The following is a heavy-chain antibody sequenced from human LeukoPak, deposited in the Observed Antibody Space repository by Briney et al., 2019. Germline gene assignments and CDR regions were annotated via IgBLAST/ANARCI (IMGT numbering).Heavy chain of an antibody. CDR2: IWYDGTNK. J-gene: IGHJ4*02. V-gene: IGHV3-33*01. D-gene: IGHD5-18*01. CDR3: ARDQRGFSYSKYYFDY. CDR1: GFSFSSYG. Sequence: GGSLRLSCAASGFSFSSYGMHWVRQAPGKGLEWVAVIWYDGTNKYYADSVKGRFTISRDNSKNTLYLQMNNLRAEDTAVYYCARDQRGFSYSKYYFDYWGQGTLVTVSS.